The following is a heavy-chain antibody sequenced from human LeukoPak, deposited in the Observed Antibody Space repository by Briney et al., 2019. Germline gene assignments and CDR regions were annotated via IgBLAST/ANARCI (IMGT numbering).Heavy chain of an antibody. CDR3: AVCSGGSCRDAFDI. CDR2: IYYSGST. J-gene: IGHJ3*02. D-gene: IGHD2-15*01. CDR1: GGSISSSSYY. V-gene: IGHV4-39*07. Sequence: SETLSLTCTVSGGSISSSSYYWGWIRQPPGKGLGWIGSIYYSGSTYYNPSLKSRVTISVDTSKNQFSLKLSSVTAADTAVYYCAVCSGGSCRDAFDIWGQGTMVTVSS.